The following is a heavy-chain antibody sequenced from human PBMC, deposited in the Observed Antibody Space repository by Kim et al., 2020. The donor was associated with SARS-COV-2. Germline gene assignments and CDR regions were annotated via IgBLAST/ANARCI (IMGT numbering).Heavy chain of an antibody. CDR1: YHSTSSGYY. CDR3: TSKYYYDSSGYYYADW. CDR2: IHQSGSI. D-gene: IGHD3-22*01. J-gene: IGHJ4*02. Sequence: SETLSLTCAVAYHSTSSGYYWGWIRQPPGKGPEWFGSIHQSGSIYYNPSLKSRVFISIDTSKNQFSLRLNSVTAVDTAVYYCTSKYYYDSSGYYYADWWGQGALVTASS. V-gene: IGHV4-38-2*01.